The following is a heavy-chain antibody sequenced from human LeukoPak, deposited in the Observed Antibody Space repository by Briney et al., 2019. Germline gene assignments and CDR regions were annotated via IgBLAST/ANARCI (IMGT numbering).Heavy chain of an antibody. D-gene: IGHD3-22*01. CDR2: IFTSGST. CDR1: GGSISSGSYY. Sequence: SKTLSLTCTVSGGSISSGSYYWSWIRQPAGKGLEWIGRIFTSGSTNYNPSLKSRVTISVDTSKNQFSLKLTSVTAADTAVCYCARDKYYYDTSGSNPVFDYWSQGTLVTVSS. V-gene: IGHV4-61*02. J-gene: IGHJ4*02. CDR3: ARDKYYYDTSGSNPVFDY.